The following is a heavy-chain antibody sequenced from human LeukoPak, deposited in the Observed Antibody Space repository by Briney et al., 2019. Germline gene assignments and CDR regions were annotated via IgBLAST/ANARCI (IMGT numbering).Heavy chain of an antibody. D-gene: IGHD2-2*01. CDR1: GYTFTGYY. CDR3: ARVGGKSYCSSTSCYYWFDP. J-gene: IGHJ5*02. CDR2: INPNSGGT. Sequence: ASVKVSCKASGYTFTGYYMHWVRQAPGQGLEWMGWINPNSGGTNYAQKFQGRVTMTRDTSISTAYIELSRLRSDDTAVYYCARVGGKSYCSSTSCYYWFDPWGQGTLVTVSS. V-gene: IGHV1-2*02.